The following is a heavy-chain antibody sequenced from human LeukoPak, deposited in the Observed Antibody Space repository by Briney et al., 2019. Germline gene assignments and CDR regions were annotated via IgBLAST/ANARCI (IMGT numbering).Heavy chain of an antibody. D-gene: IGHD3-10*01. CDR1: GFTFSSYS. CDR3: GSGISMVRGVIDY. V-gene: IGHV3-21*01. Sequence: GGSLRLSCAASGFTFSSYSMNWVRQAPGKGLEWVSSISSSSSYIYYADLVKGRFTISRDNAKNSLYLQMNSLRAEDTAVYYCGSGISMVRGVIDYWGQGTLVTVSS. CDR2: ISSSSSYI. J-gene: IGHJ4*02.